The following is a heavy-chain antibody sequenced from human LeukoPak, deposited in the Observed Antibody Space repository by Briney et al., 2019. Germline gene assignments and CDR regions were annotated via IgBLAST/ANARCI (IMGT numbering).Heavy chain of an antibody. CDR3: ARVGAWDLQRVFEY. Sequence: GGSLRLSCAASGFRFGDYWMTWARHISGKGLEWVANIKQDGAERHYAESVEGRFIISRDNAKNSLYLEMDSLIVEDTAVYYCARVGAWDLQRVFEYWGQGTLVTVSS. CDR2: IKQDGAER. J-gene: IGHJ4*02. D-gene: IGHD1-26*01. V-gene: IGHV3-7*01. CDR1: GFRFGDYW.